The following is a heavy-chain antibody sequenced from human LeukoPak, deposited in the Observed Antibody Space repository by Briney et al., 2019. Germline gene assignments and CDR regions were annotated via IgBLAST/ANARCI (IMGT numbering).Heavy chain of an antibody. D-gene: IGHD6-13*01. CDR2: FDPEDGET. CDR1: GYTLTELS. Sequence: GASVKVSCKVSGYTLTELSMHWVRQAPGKGLEWMGGFDPEDGETIYAQEFQGRVTMTEDTSTDTAYMELSSLRSEDTAVYYCATAPRYSSSWYYFDYWGQGTLVTVSS. CDR3: ATAPRYSSSWYYFDY. V-gene: IGHV1-24*01. J-gene: IGHJ4*02.